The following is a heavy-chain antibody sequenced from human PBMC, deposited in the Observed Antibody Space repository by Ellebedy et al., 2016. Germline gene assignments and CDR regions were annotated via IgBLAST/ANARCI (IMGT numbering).Heavy chain of an antibody. V-gene: IGHV3-66*01. J-gene: IGHJ4*02. CDR2: IYSGGST. CDR3: ARDRISMANVTYYDFWSGYYGY. CDR1: GFTVSSNY. D-gene: IGHD3-3*01. Sequence: GESLKISCAASGFTVSSNYMSWVRQAPGKGLEWVSVIYSGGSTYYADSVKGRFTISRDNAKNSLYLQMNSLRAEDTAVYYCARDRISMANVTYYDFWSGYYGYWGQGTLVTVSS.